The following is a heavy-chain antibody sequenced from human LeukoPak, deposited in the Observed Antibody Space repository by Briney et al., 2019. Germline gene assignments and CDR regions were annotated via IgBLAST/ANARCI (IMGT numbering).Heavy chain of an antibody. CDR2: IKQDGSEK. D-gene: IGHD3-3*01. Sequence: GGSLRLSCAASGFTFSNYWMSWVRQAPGKGLEWVANIKQDGSEKYYADSVKGRFTISGDNAENSLYLQMNSLRAEDTAVYYCARPRGDFWSGYYTPYYFDYWGQGTLVTVSS. CDR3: ARPRGDFWSGYYTPYYFDY. CDR1: GFTFSNYW. V-gene: IGHV3-7*01. J-gene: IGHJ4*02.